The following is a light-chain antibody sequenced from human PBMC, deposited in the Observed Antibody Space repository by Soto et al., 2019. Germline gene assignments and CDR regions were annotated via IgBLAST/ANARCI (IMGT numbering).Light chain of an antibody. J-gene: IGKJ4*01. CDR2: DTS. Sequence: EVVLTQSPATLSLSPGDRATLSCRASQDVKNYLAWFQQKPGQPPRLVIYDTSNRATGIPDRFSGSGSGTDFTLTISSLEPEDFVVYYCQQRYNWPPLTFGGGTKVEIK. CDR3: QQRYNWPPLT. CDR1: QDVKNY. V-gene: IGKV3-11*01.